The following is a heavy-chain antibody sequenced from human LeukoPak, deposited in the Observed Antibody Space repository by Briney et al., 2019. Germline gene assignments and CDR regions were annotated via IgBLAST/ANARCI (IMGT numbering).Heavy chain of an antibody. CDR2: IRSDGSNK. D-gene: IGHD1-26*01. V-gene: IGHV3-30*02. CDR1: GFSFSSYG. J-gene: IGHJ3*02. Sequence: GGSLGLSCAGSGFSFSSYGMHWVRQAPGKGLEWMAFIRSDGSNKYYADSVKGRFTISRDNSKNTLYLQMNSLRAEDTAVYHCARGGSYLSAFDIWGQGTMVTVSS. CDR3: ARGGSYLSAFDI.